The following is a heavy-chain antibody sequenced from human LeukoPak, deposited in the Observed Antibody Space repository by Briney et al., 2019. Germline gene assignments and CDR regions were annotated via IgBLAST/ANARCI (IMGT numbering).Heavy chain of an antibody. CDR3: ARQLSTVVTYFDY. CDR1: GGTFSSYA. Sequence: SVKVSCKASGGTFSSYAISWVRQAPGQGLEWMGRIIPILGIANYAQKFQGRVTITADKSTSTAYMELSSLRSEDTAVYYCARQLSTVVTYFDYRGQGTLVTVSS. J-gene: IGHJ4*02. V-gene: IGHV1-69*04. CDR2: IIPILGIA. D-gene: IGHD4-23*01.